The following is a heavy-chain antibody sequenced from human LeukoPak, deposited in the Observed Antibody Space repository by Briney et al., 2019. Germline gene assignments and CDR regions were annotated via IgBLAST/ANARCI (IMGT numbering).Heavy chain of an antibody. CDR3: ARVGAVDLTVTLYYYYYYMDV. D-gene: IGHD4-11*01. Sequence: KAGGSLRLSCAASGFTFSDYNMRWIRQAPGKGLEWVSSISSSSSYIYYADSVKGRFTISRDNAKNSLYLQMNSLRAEDTAVYYCARVGAVDLTVTLYYYYYYMDVWGKGTTVTVSS. J-gene: IGHJ6*03. V-gene: IGHV3-21*01. CDR1: GFTFSDYN. CDR2: ISSSSSYI.